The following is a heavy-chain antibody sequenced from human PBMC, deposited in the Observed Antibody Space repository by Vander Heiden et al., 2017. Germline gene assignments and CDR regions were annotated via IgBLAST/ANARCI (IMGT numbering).Heavy chain of an antibody. V-gene: IGHV1-2*02. CDR3: ARDHPGTDGCFDY. J-gene: IGHJ4*02. CDR2: VDPKNGDT. Sequence: QVQLLQSGAELGRPGASVMVSCETSGFTFTGYYIHWVRQAPGQGPEWMGWVDPKNGDTRFAQKFQGRLSMTGDTSINTAYMELRRLTSDDSGVYYCARDHPGTDGCFDYWGQGTLVTVSS. D-gene: IGHD1-7*01. CDR1: GFTFTGYY.